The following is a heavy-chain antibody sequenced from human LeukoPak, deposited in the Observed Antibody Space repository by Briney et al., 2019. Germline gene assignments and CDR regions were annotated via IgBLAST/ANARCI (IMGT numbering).Heavy chain of an antibody. Sequence: AGGSLRLSCAASGFTFSRYSMNWVRQAPGKGLERVSSISSSSSFIYYADSVKGRFTISRDNAKNSLYLQMNSLRAEDTAVYYCARDPPLGSCSTISCPHLDYWGQGTPVTVSS. CDR3: ARDPPLGSCSTISCPHLDY. CDR1: GFTFSRYS. V-gene: IGHV3-21*01. J-gene: IGHJ4*02. CDR2: ISSSSSFI. D-gene: IGHD2-2*01.